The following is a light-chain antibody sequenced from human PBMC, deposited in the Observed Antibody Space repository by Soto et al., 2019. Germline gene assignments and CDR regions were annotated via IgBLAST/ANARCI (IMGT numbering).Light chain of an antibody. J-gene: IGLJ1*01. Sequence: QSVLTQPPSVSAAPGQRVTVSCSGTSKKIEDNHVSWYQHVPGMAPKLVVYDNDRRPSELPGRFSGSKSGTSATLVITGLQTGDEADYYCGTWDDSLVTYLFGTGTKLTVL. CDR1: SKKIEDNH. CDR2: DND. V-gene: IGLV1-51*01. CDR3: GTWDDSLVTYL.